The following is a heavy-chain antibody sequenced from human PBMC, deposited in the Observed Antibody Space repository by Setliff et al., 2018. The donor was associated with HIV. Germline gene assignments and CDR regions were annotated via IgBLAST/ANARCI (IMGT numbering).Heavy chain of an antibody. D-gene: IGHD6-19*01. J-gene: IGHJ4*02. CDR1: GGTFSSYA. Sequence: SVMVSCKASGGTFSSYAISWVRQAPGQGLEWMGGIIPIFGTANYAQKFQGRVTITTDESTSTAYMELSSLRSEDTAVYYCARSSVAGYPLYYFDYWGQGTLVTVSS. CDR3: ARSSVAGYPLYYFDY. CDR2: IIPIFGTA. V-gene: IGHV1-69*05.